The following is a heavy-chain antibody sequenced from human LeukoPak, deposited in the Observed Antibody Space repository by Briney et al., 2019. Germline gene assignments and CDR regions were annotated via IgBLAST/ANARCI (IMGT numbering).Heavy chain of an antibody. D-gene: IGHD3-10*01. CDR3: AKDYYGSASYYPHFDY. V-gene: IGHV3-23*01. Sequence: GGTLRLSCAASGFTFSSYGMNWVRQAPGKGREWVSAISGSGGSTYYADSVKGRFTISRGNSKNTLYLQMNSLTAEDTAVYYCAKDYYGSASYYPHFDYWGQGTLVTVSS. CDR2: ISGSGGST. CDR1: GFTFSSYG. J-gene: IGHJ4*02.